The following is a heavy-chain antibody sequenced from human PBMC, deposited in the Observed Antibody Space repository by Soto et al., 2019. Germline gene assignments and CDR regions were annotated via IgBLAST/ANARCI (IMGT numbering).Heavy chain of an antibody. V-gene: IGHV1-18*04. CDR3: ARDQDPMIVVVIGSAFDI. CDR2: ISAYNGNT. Sequence: VKVSCKASGYTFTSYGISWVRQAPGQGLEWMGWISAYNGNTNYAQKLQGRVTMTTDTSTSTAYMELRSLRSDDTAVYYCARDQDPMIVVVIGSAFDIWGQGTMVTVSS. CDR1: GYTFTSYG. J-gene: IGHJ3*02. D-gene: IGHD3-22*01.